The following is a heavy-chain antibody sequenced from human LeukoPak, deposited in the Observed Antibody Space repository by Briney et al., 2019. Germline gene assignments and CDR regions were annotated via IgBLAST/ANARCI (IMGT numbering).Heavy chain of an antibody. Sequence: PGGSLRLSCAASGFTFSDYYMSRIRQAPGKGLEWVSRISDPGITTNYADSVKGRFTISRDNAKNTLYLQMNSLRADDTAVYYCARAGSYRFDYWGQGTVVTVAS. CDR1: GFTFSDYY. D-gene: IGHD3-16*02. J-gene: IGHJ4*02. CDR2: ISDPGITT. V-gene: IGHV3-74*01. CDR3: ARAGSYRFDY.